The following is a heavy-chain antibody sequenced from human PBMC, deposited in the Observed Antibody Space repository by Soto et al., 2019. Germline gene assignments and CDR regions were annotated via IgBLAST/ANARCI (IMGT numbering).Heavy chain of an antibody. V-gene: IGHV4-30-4*01. D-gene: IGHD3-16*01. CDR3: ARNDYDYVWESPGGDAFDI. J-gene: IGHJ3*02. CDR1: GGSISSGYYY. CDR2: IYNSGTT. Sequence: SETLSLTCTVSGGSISSGYYYWNWIRQPPGKGLEWIGFIYNSGTTYYNPSLRSRVTISVDTSKNQFSLKLTSVTAADTAVYYSARNDYDYVWESPGGDAFDIWGRGTMVTVSS.